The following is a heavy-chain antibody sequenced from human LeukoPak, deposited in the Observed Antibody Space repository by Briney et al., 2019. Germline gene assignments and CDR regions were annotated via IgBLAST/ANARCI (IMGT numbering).Heavy chain of an antibody. J-gene: IGHJ5*02. CDR3: ARMSYYDSSGDNWFDP. Sequence: ASVKVSCKASGYTFTSYDINWVRQATGQGLEWMGWMNPNSGNTGYAQKFQGRVTMTRDTSISAAYMELSSLRSEDTAVYYCARMSYYDSSGDNWFDPWGQGTLVTVSS. D-gene: IGHD3-22*01. CDR1: GYTFTSYD. CDR2: MNPNSGNT. V-gene: IGHV1-8*01.